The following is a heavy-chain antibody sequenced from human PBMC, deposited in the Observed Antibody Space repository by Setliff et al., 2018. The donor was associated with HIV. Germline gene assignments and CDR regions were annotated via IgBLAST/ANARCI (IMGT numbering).Heavy chain of an antibody. J-gene: IGHJ5*02. CDR1: GYTFTSYA. CDR2: ISVYNDNT. Sequence: ASVKVSCKASGYTFTSYAMHWVRQAPGQGLEWMGWISVYNDNTNYAQKFQGRVTMTTDTSTNTAYMELRSLRSDDTAVYYCALKQQLSLHERFDPWGQGILVTVSS. D-gene: IGHD6-13*01. V-gene: IGHV1-18*01. CDR3: ALKQQLSLHERFDP.